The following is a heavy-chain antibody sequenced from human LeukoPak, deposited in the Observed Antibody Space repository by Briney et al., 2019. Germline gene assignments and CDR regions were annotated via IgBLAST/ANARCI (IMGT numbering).Heavy chain of an antibody. CDR1: GFTFSSHW. Sequence: GGSLRLSCAASGFTFSSHWMSWVRQAPGKGLEWVANIKQDGSEKYYVDSVKGRFTISRDNAKNSLYLQMNSLRAEDTAVYYCARDYGSGSNDGMDVWGQGTTVTVSS. CDR2: IKQDGSEK. V-gene: IGHV3-7*01. J-gene: IGHJ6*02. D-gene: IGHD3-10*01. CDR3: ARDYGSGSNDGMDV.